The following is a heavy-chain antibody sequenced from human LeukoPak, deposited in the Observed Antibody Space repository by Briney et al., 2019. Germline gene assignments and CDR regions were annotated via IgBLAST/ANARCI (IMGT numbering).Heavy chain of an antibody. D-gene: IGHD3-22*01. Sequence: GGSLRLSCAASGFSFSSYSFNWVRQAPGKGLEWVSSINTVSSYIYYADSLKGRFTISRDNAKNSVYLQMDSLRAEDSAVYYCARLRRNTDSSGFFYYYDYWGQGTLVTVSP. J-gene: IGHJ4*02. CDR1: GFSFSSYS. CDR2: INTVSSYI. CDR3: ARLRRNTDSSGFFYYYDY. V-gene: IGHV3-21*06.